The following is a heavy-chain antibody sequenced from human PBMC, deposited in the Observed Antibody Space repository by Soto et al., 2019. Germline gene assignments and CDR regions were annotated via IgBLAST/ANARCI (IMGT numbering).Heavy chain of an antibody. CDR3: ARDHGDYSMDV. V-gene: IGHV3-21*01. D-gene: IGHD4-17*01. Sequence: EVQLVESGGGLVKPGGSLRLSCEASAFTFSRYSMNWVRQAPGKGLEWVSSISISSTYIYYADSVKGRFTISRDNARSSLYLQMDSLRADDTAVYYCARDHGDYSMDVWGQGTTVTVSS. CDR2: ISISSTYI. J-gene: IGHJ6*02. CDR1: AFTFSRYS.